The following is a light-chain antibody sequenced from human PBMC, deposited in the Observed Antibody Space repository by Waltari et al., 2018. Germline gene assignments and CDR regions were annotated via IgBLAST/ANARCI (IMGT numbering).Light chain of an antibody. CDR3: QTWGPGIRV. J-gene: IGLJ3*02. CDR1: SGHSTYA. Sequence: QPVLSQPPSASASLGASVKVTCTLNSGHSTYAIAWHQHQQGKAPRYLMRLDSDGSHRKGDGVPDRFSGSRSGAERYLTISNLQSEDEADYYCQTWGPGIRVFGGGTRLTVL. CDR2: LDSDGSH. V-gene: IGLV4-69*01.